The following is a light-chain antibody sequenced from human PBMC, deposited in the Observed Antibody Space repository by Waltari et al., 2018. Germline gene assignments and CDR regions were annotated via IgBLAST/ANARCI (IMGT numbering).Light chain of an antibody. CDR2: DFN. Sequence: QSALTQPRSVSGSPGQSVPISCTGTSRPVGGSNYVPWYQQHPGKAPKLLIYDFNKRPSGVPDRFSGSKSGNTASLTISGLQAEDEADFYCCSYAGSYILVFGGGTKLTVL. V-gene: IGLV2-11*01. CDR3: CSYAGSYILV. CDR1: SRPVGGSNY. J-gene: IGLJ2*01.